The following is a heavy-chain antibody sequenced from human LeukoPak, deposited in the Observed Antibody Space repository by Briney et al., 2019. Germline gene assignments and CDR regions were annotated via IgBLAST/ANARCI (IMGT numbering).Heavy chain of an antibody. D-gene: IGHD3-3*01. Sequence: SETLSLTCAVYGGSFSGYYWSWIRQPPGKGLEWIGEINHSGSTNYNPSLKSRVTISVDTSKNQFSLKLSSVTAADTAVYYCARGSRDFWSGYYKYYYYYYMDVWGKGTTVTVSS. J-gene: IGHJ6*03. CDR2: INHSGST. V-gene: IGHV4-34*01. CDR3: ARGSRDFWSGYYKYYYYYYMDV. CDR1: GGSFSGYY.